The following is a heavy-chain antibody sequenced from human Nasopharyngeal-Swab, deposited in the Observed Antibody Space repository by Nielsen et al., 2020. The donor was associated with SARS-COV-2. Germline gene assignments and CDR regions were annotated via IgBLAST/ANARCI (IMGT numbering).Heavy chain of an antibody. J-gene: IGHJ6*03. CDR3: AKALPGWYDEYYMNV. CDR2: ITWDGGNT. V-gene: IGHV3-43D*03. Sequence: GSLRLSCAASGFTFDDYAMPWVRQAPGKGLGWVALITWDGGNTYYAASVKGRFTISRDNRKNSLSLRMNSLTVDDTALYYCAKALPGWYDEYYMNVWGRGTTVTVSS. D-gene: IGHD6-19*01. CDR1: GFTFDDYA.